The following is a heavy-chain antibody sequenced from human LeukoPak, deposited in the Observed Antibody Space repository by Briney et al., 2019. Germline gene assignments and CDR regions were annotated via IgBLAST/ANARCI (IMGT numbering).Heavy chain of an antibody. D-gene: IGHD3-22*01. CDR3: ARGYYDSSGYLGWFDP. Sequence: ASVKVSCKASGGTFSSYAISWVRQAPGQGLEWMGGIIPIFGTANYAQKFQGRATITADESTSTAYMELSSLRSEDTAVYYCARGYYDSSGYLGWFDPWGQGTLVTVST. CDR2: IIPIFGTA. CDR1: GGTFSSYA. V-gene: IGHV1-69*13. J-gene: IGHJ5*02.